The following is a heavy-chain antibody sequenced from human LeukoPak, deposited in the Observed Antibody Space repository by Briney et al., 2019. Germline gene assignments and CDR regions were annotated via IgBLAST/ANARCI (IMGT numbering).Heavy chain of an antibody. Sequence: PGGSLRLSCAASGFTVSSNYMSWVRQAPGKGLEWVSVIYSGGSTYYADSVKGRFTISRDNSKNTLYLQMNSLRAEDTAVYYCAIGSSSWRDILFDPWGQGTLVTVSS. V-gene: IGHV3-66*01. CDR1: GFTVSSNY. CDR3: AIGSSSWRDILFDP. D-gene: IGHD6-13*01. CDR2: IYSGGST. J-gene: IGHJ5*02.